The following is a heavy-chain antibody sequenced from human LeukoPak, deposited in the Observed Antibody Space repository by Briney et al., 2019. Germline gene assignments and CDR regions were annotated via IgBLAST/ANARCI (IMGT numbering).Heavy chain of an antibody. D-gene: IGHD3-22*01. CDR2: ITSRGEST. Sequence: GGSLRLSCAASGFTFSIYAMSWVRQAPGKGLQWVSSITSRGESTWCVDSVRGRFNITRDNSENTLYLQMHSLRAEDTAVYYCARDRPNYYGSDGHYYRRDGDYWGRGTLVTVSS. CDR3: ARDRPNYYGSDGHYYRRDGDY. J-gene: IGHJ4*02. V-gene: IGHV3-23*01. CDR1: GFTFSIYA.